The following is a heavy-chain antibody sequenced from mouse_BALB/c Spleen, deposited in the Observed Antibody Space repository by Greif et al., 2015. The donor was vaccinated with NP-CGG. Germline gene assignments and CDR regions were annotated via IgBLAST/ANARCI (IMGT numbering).Heavy chain of an antibody. V-gene: IGHV1-84*02. D-gene: IGHD4-1*01. Sequence: QVQLQQSGPELVKPGASVKISCKASGYTFTDYYINWVKQKPGQGLEWIGWIYPGSGNTKYNEKFKGKATLTVDTSYSTVYMQLSSLTSEDTAVYFCARRTGTEAMDYWGQGTSVTVSS. J-gene: IGHJ4*01. CDR2: IYPGSGNT. CDR1: GYTFTDYY. CDR3: ARRTGTEAMDY.